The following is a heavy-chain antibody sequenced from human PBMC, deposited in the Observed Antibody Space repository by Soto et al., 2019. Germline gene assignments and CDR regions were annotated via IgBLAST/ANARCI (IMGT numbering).Heavy chain of an antibody. CDR1: GFTFDDYA. V-gene: IGHV3-9*01. CDR2: ISWNSGSI. Sequence: EVQLVESGGGLVQPGRSLRLSCAASGFTFDDYAMHWVRQAPGKGLEWVSGISWNSGSIGYADSVKGRFTISKDNAKNPLYLQMNSLRAEDTALYYCAKGRYSYCFDYWGQGTLVTVSS. D-gene: IGHD5-18*01. CDR3: AKGRYSYCFDY. J-gene: IGHJ4*02.